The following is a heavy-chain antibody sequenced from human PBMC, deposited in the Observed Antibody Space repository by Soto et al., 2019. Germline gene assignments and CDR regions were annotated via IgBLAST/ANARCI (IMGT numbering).Heavy chain of an antibody. D-gene: IGHD5-12*01. J-gene: IGHJ4*02. Sequence: EVQLLESGGGLVQPGGSLRLSCAASGFTFSGFAMNWVRQPPGKGLEWVSSVDYTGSYTFYAASVKSRFTISRDNSKNMSYLELNSLRAEDTAVYYCAKRSGGFAEFDYWGQGTLVIVSS. CDR3: AKRSGGFAEFDY. V-gene: IGHV3-23*01. CDR1: GFTFSGFA. CDR2: VDYTGSYT.